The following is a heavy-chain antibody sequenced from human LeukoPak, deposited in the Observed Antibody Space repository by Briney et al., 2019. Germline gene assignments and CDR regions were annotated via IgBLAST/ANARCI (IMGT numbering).Heavy chain of an antibody. Sequence: SQTLSLTCAVYGGSFSGYYWSWIRQPPGKGLEWTGEINHSGSTNYNPSLKSRVTISVDTSKNQFSLKLSSVTAADTAVYYCARMRRQWPVLVYWGQGTLVTVSS. CDR2: INHSGST. V-gene: IGHV4-34*01. CDR1: GGSFSGYY. J-gene: IGHJ4*02. CDR3: ARMRRQWPVLVY. D-gene: IGHD6-19*01.